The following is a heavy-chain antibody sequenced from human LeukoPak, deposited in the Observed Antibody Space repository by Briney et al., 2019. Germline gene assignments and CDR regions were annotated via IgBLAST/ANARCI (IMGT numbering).Heavy chain of an antibody. CDR3: ARDYYDSSGYYYAGY. J-gene: IGHJ4*02. CDR1: GYTFTSYD. D-gene: IGHD3-22*01. Sequence: ASVKVSCKASGYTFTSYDINWVRQATGQGLEWMGWINPNSGGTNYAQKFQGRVTMTRDTSISTAYMELSRLRSDDTAVYYCARDYYDSSGYYYAGYWGQGTLVTVSS. V-gene: IGHV1-2*02. CDR2: INPNSGGT.